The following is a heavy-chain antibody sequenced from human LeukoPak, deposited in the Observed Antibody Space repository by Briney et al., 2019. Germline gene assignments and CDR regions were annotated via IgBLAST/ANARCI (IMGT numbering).Heavy chain of an antibody. CDR2: IYYSGTT. V-gene: IGHV4-30-4*01. CDR1: GGSFSSGDYY. Sequence: SETLSLTCIVSGGSFSSGDYYWSWIRQPPGKGLEWIGYIYYSGTTYYNPSLKSRVTISVDKSKNQFSLKLSSVTAADTAVYYCARDLAPSSSGSRATHWGQGTLVTVSS. D-gene: IGHD6-19*01. J-gene: IGHJ4*02. CDR3: ARDLAPSSSGSRATH.